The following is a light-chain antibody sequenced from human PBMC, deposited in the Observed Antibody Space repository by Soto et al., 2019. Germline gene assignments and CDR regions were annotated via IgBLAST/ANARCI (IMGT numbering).Light chain of an antibody. CDR3: LHYFNYPWT. CDR1: QGIRND. CDR2: AAS. J-gene: IGKJ1*01. V-gene: IGKV1-6*01. Sequence: AIQMSQPLSSLSASVEDRVTITCRASQGIRNDLGWYQLKPGKAPKLLIYAASSLQSGVPSRFSGSGSSTDFTLTITSLQPEDFATYYCLHYFNYPWTFGQVTKVDIK.